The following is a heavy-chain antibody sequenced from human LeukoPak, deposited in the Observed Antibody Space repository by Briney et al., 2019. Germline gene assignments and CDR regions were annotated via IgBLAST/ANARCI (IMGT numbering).Heavy chain of an antibody. D-gene: IGHD1-26*01. J-gene: IGHJ4*02. CDR3: VISRYSGTSLDY. CDR1: GFTFSNYW. V-gene: IGHV3-74*01. Sequence: PGGSLRLSCAASGFTFSNYWMHWVRQAPGKGLVWVSRINGDGGTTTYADSVKGRFTISRDNAKSTLYLQMSSLRIEDTAVYYCVISRYSGTSLDYWGQGSLVTVPS. CDR2: INGDGGTT.